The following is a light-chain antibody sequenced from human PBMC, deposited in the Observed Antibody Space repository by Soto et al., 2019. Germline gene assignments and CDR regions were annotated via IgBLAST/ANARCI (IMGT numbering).Light chain of an antibody. V-gene: IGKV1-39*01. J-gene: IGKJ2*01. CDR1: KTINNY. CDR3: QQSYSTPYT. Sequence: DIQMTQSPSSLSASVGDRVTITCRASKTINNYLTWYQHKPGKAPNLLIYAASSLESGVPARFSGSGSGTDFTLTISSLQPEDFASYYCQQSYSTPYTFGQGTKLEIK. CDR2: AAS.